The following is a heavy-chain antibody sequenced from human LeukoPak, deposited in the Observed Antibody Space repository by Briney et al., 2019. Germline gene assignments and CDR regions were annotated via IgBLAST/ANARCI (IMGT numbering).Heavy chain of an antibody. Sequence: SETLSLTCTVSGGSISNYYWSWIRQPPGKGLEWIGYIYDSGSTNYNPSLKSRVTISVDTSKNQFSLKLSSVTAADTAVYYCARHGYSGSYWFDPWGQGTLVTVSS. D-gene: IGHD1-26*01. J-gene: IGHJ5*02. CDR2: IYDSGST. CDR3: ARHGYSGSYWFDP. CDR1: GGSISNYY. V-gene: IGHV4-59*08.